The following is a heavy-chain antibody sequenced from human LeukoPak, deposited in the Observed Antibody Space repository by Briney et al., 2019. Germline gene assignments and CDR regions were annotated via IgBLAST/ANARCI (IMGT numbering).Heavy chain of an antibody. V-gene: IGHV4-34*01. J-gene: IGHJ4*02. CDR2: IYYSGST. CDR3: ARDGAVAGTGLDY. D-gene: IGHD6-19*01. Sequence: SETLSLTCAVYGGSFSGYYCGWIRQPPGKGLEWIGSIYYSGSTYYNPSLKSRVTISVDTSKNQFSLKLSSVTAADTAVYYCARDGAVAGTGLDYWGQGTLVTVSS. CDR1: GGSFSGYY.